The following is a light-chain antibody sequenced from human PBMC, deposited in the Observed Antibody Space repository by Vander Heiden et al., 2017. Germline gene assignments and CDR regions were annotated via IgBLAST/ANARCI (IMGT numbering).Light chain of an antibody. J-gene: IGLJ1*01. Sequence: QSVLTQPPSASGPPGQRVTISCSGRSSNIGSNYVSWYLQLPGTAPKLLIYRNNQRPSGVPDRFSGSKSGTSASLAISGLRSEDEADYYCATWDDSLSGGVFGTGTKVTVL. V-gene: IGLV1-47*01. CDR1: SSNIGSNY. CDR2: RNN. CDR3: ATWDDSLSGGV.